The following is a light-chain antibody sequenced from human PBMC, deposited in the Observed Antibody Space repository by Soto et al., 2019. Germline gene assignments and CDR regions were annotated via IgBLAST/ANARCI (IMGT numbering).Light chain of an antibody. CDR2: DIF. CDR1: QSVGSD. V-gene: IGKV3D-15*01. CDR3: QQSNSWPLT. Sequence: EIVMTQSPATLSVAPGERATLSCRASQSVGSDLAWYQQKPCQAPRLVIYDIFTRDTGVPTRISGSGSGTEFTLTISSLQAEALAVYYCQQSNSWPLTFGGGTKVEIK. J-gene: IGKJ4*01.